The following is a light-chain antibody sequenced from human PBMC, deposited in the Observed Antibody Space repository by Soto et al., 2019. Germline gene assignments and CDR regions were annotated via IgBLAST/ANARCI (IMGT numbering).Light chain of an antibody. CDR2: DAS. CDR1: QTVSGRY. CDR3: QRYGSSPWA. V-gene: IGKV3-20*01. J-gene: IGKJ1*01. Sequence: EIVLTQSAGTLSLSPGERATLACRASQTVSGRYFAWFQQKPGQTPRLLIYDASTRAAGVQDRLSGSGSGTDFSLTINSLEPEGFAVYYCQRYGSSPWAFGQGTKVEIK.